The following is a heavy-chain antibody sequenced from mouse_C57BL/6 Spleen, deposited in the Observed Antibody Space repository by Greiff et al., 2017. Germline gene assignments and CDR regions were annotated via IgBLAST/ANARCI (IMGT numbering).Heavy chain of an antibody. CDR3: AVIATGVAYYFDY. Sequence: QVQLQQPGAELVKPGASVKLSCKASGYTFTSYWMHWVKQRPGQGLEWIGMIHPNSGSTNYNEKFKSKATLTVDKSSSTAYMQLSRLTSEDSAVYYCAVIATGVAYYFDYWGQGTTLTVSS. D-gene: IGHD1-1*01. CDR1: GYTFTSYW. J-gene: IGHJ2*01. V-gene: IGHV1-64*01. CDR2: IHPNSGST.